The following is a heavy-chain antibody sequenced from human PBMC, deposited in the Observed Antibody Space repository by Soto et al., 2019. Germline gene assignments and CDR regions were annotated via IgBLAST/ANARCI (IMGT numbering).Heavy chain of an antibody. Sequence: QVQLVQSGAEVKKPGSSVKVSCKASGGTFSSYAISWVRQAPGQGLEWMGGIIPIFGTANYAQKFQGRVTISAEESTRKAYKELSSLRSEDTAVYYCARDEDYYGSGSYYNGRAIDYWGQGTLVTVSS. V-gene: IGHV1-69*01. D-gene: IGHD3-10*01. CDR1: GGTFSSYA. J-gene: IGHJ4*02. CDR3: ARDEDYYGSGSYYNGRAIDY. CDR2: IIPIFGTA.